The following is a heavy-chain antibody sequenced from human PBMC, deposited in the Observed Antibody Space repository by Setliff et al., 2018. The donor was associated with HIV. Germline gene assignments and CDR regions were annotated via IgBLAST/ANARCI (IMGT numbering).Heavy chain of an antibody. CDR1: GYTFTSYC. V-gene: IGHV1-69*13. J-gene: IGHJ4*02. D-gene: IGHD3-10*01. CDR2: FIPFFGTT. CDR3: GRGKHYSSGSPPLYDY. Sequence: SVKVSCKASGYTFTSYCMHWVRQAPGQGLEWMGEFIPFFGTTNYAQKFQGRLSFTADASTNTAYMELSSLRSEDTAVFYCGRGKHYSSGSPPLYDYWGQGTLVTVSS.